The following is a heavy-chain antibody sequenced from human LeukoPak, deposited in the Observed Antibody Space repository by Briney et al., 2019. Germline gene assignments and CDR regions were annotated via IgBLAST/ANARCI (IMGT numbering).Heavy chain of an antibody. CDR2: IYHSGST. Sequence: SETLSLTCTVSGGSISSGGYYWSWIRQPPGKGLEWIGYIYHSGSTYYNPSLKSRVTISVDTSKNQFSLKLSSVTAADTAVYYCARDGFTYYYGSGSFVGFDYWGQGTLVTVSS. CDR1: GGSISSGGYY. V-gene: IGHV4-30-2*01. CDR3: ARDGFTYYYGSGSFVGFDY. J-gene: IGHJ4*02. D-gene: IGHD3-10*01.